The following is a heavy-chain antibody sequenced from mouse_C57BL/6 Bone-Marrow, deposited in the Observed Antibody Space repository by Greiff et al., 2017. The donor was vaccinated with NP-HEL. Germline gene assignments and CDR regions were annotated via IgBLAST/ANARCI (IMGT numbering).Heavy chain of an antibody. CDR3: AREGDYYGSFDY. J-gene: IGHJ2*01. D-gene: IGHD1-1*01. CDR1: GFTFSSYA. V-gene: IGHV5-4*01. Sequence: EVMLVESGGGLVKPGGSLKLSCAASGFTFSSYAMSWVRQTPEKRLEWVATISDGGSYTYYPDNVKGRFTISRDNAKNNLYLQMSHLKSEDTAMYYCAREGDYYGSFDYWGQGTTLTVSS. CDR2: ISDGGSYT.